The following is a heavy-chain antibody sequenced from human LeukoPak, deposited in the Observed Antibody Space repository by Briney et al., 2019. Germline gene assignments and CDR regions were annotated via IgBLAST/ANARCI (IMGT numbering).Heavy chain of an antibody. CDR2: IKTKTDGETT. CDR3: TTDLLWFGELARDY. V-gene: IGHV3-15*01. J-gene: IGHJ4*02. CDR1: GFTFSNAW. Sequence: GGSLRLSCAASGFTFSNAWMSWVRQAPGKGLEWVGRIKTKTDGETTHYAAPVKGRFTISRDDSKNTLYLQMNSLKTEDTAVYYCTTDLLWFGELARDYWGQGTLVTVSS. D-gene: IGHD3-10*01.